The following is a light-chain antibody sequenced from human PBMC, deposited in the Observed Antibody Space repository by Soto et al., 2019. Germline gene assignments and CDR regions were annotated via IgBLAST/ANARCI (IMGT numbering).Light chain of an antibody. CDR1: QTISSW. J-gene: IGKJ5*01. Sequence: DIQMTQSHSTLSGSVLYIVTITFRASQTISSWLALYQQKPGKAPKLLIYKASTLKSGVPSRFSGSGSGTGFTLTISSLQPEDFATYYCQHLNSYPFNFGQGTRLEIK. V-gene: IGKV1-5*03. CDR3: QHLNSYPFN. CDR2: KAS.